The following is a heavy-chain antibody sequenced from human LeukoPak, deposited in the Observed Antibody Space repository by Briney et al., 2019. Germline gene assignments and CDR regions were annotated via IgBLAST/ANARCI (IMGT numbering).Heavy chain of an antibody. CDR2: ISWNSGSI. CDR3: AKAAQSTYYDSSGYYGY. D-gene: IGHD3-22*01. CDR1: GFTFDDYA. J-gene: IGHJ4*02. V-gene: IGHV3-9*01. Sequence: GGSLRLSCAASGFTFDDYAMHWVRQAPGKGLEWVSGISWNSGSIGYADTVKGRFTISRDNAKNSLYLQMNSLRAEDTALYYCAKAAQSTYYDSSGYYGYWGQGTLVTVSS.